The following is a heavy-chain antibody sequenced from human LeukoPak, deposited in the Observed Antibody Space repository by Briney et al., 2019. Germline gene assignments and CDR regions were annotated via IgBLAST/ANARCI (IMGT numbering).Heavy chain of an antibody. J-gene: IGHJ6*04. V-gene: IGHV4-59*08. Sequence: SSETLSLTCTVSGDSFNGYYWGWIRQPPGKGLECVGYMYSSGSTAYNPSLKSRLSISIDTSKSQFSLTLSSVTAADTAVYFCARHVNVKGMYVWGKGTTVTVSS. CDR1: GDSFNGYY. CDR2: MYSSGST. D-gene: IGHD1-1*01. CDR3: ARHVNVKGMYV.